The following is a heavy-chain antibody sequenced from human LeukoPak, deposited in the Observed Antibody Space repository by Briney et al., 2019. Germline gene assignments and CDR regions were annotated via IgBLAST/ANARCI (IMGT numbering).Heavy chain of an antibody. CDR1: GGSISGYY. V-gene: IGHV4-4*07. D-gene: IGHD1-26*01. CDR3: ARRSSVGAFDY. Sequence: SETLSLTCTVSGGSISGYYWSWIRQPAGKGLEWIGRIYTSGSTNYNPSLKSRVTMSADTSKNQFSLKLSSVTAADTAVYYCARRSSVGAFDYWGQGTLVTVSS. CDR2: IYTSGST. J-gene: IGHJ4*02.